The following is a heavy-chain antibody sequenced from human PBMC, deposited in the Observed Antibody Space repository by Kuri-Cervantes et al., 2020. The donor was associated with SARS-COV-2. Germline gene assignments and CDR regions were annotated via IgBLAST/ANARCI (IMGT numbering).Heavy chain of an antibody. CDR2: ISFDGSNE. CDR3: ATEGGTYPGWFDP. CDR1: GLTLSGYA. Sequence: GGSLRLSCAASGLTLSGYAVHWVRQAPGKGLEWVALISFDGSNEYYADSVKGRFNISRDTSKNTLYLQMKSLRPEDTAVYYCATEGGTYPGWFDPWGQGTLVTVS. D-gene: IGHD1-26*01. J-gene: IGHJ5*02. V-gene: IGHV3-30-3*01.